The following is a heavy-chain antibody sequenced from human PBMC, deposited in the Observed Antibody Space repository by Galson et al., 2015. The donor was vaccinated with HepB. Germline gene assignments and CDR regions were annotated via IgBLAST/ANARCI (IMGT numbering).Heavy chain of an antibody. CDR2: FDPEDGET. CDR1: GYTLTDLS. V-gene: IGHV1-24*01. Sequence: SVKVSCKVPGYTLTDLSMHWVRQAPGKGLEWMGGFDPEDGETIYAQKFQDRVNMTEDTSTDTANMELSSLTSEDTALYYCASYFPFWSGYYYDYWGQGTLVTVSS. J-gene: IGHJ4*02. D-gene: IGHD3-3*01. CDR3: ASYFPFWSGYYYDY.